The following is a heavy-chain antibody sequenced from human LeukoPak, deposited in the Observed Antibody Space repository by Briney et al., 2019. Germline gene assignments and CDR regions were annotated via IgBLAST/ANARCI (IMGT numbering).Heavy chain of an antibody. CDR3: ARALVDGYKELGY. J-gene: IGHJ4*02. CDR1: GYTFTTYG. V-gene: IGHV1-18*01. CDR2: ISAYNGNT. Sequence: ASVKVSCKASGYTFTTYGITWVRQAPGQGLEWMGWISAYNGNTNYAQKLQGRVTMTTDTSTSTAYMELTSLLCDEAAVYYCARALVDGYKELGYWGQGTLVTVSS. D-gene: IGHD5-24*01.